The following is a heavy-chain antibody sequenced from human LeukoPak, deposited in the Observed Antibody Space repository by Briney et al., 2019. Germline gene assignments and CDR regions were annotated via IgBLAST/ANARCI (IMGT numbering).Heavy chain of an antibody. D-gene: IGHD1-26*01. V-gene: IGHV3-7*05. CDR2: IKQDGSAK. Sequence: QPGGSLRLYCAASGFTFSNYWMSWVRQAPGKGLEWVANIKQDGSAKHYVDSVKGRFTISRDNAKNSLYLQMNSLRAEDTAVYYCARALVGATAWGQGTLVTVSS. J-gene: IGHJ5*02. CDR3: ARALVGATA. CDR1: GFTFSNYW.